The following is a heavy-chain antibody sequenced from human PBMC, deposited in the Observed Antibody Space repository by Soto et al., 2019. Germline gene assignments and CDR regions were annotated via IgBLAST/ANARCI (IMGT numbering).Heavy chain of an antibody. J-gene: IGHJ4*02. D-gene: IGHD4-17*01. CDR1: GFTFSSYG. Sequence: GGSLRLSCAASGFTFSSYGMHWVRQAPGKGLEWVAVILYDGSNKYYADSVKGRFTISRDNSKNTLYLQMNSLRPEDTAVYYFAKDRGALRWSEEHYYFDYWGQGTLVTVSS. CDR3: AKDRGALRWSEEHYYFDY. V-gene: IGHV3-30*18. CDR2: ILYDGSNK.